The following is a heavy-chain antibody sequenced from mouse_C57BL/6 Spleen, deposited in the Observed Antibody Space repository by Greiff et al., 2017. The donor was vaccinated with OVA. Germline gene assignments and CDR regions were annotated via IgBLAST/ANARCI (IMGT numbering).Heavy chain of an antibody. CDR2: ISNGGGST. J-gene: IGHJ2*01. V-gene: IGHV5-12*01. D-gene: IGHD1-1*01. CDR3: ARDYDGSLDY. Sequence: EVQLVESGGGLVQPGGSLKLSCAASGFTFSDYYMYWVRQTPEKRLEWVAYISNGGGSTYYPDTVKGRFTISRDNAKNTLYLQMSRLKSEDTAMYYCARDYDGSLDYWGQGTTLTVSS. CDR1: GFTFSDYY.